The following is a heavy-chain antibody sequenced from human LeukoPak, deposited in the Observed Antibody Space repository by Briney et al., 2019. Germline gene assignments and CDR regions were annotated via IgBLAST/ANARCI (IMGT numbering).Heavy chain of an antibody. Sequence: GGSLRLSCVVSDFIFSGFYMSWIRQAPGKGLEWISYISGSGATIYYAASVKGRFTISRDNAKNSLYLQMNSLRAEDTAVYYCARGSITMVRGGHYADYWGQGTLVTVSS. V-gene: IGHV3-11*04. J-gene: IGHJ4*02. CDR3: ARGSITMVRGGHYADY. D-gene: IGHD3-10*01. CDR1: DFIFSGFY. CDR2: ISGSGATI.